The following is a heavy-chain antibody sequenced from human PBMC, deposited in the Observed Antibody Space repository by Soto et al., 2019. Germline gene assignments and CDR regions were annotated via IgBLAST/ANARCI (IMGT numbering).Heavy chain of an antibody. J-gene: IGHJ6*03. V-gene: IGHV4-59*08. CDR3: ARTDYRYMDV. Sequence: SETLSLTCTVSGGSISSYYWSWIRQPPGKGLEWIGYIYYSGSTNYNPSLKSRVTISVDTSKNQFSLKLSSVTAADTAVYYCARTDYRYMDVWGQGTTVTVSS. CDR1: GGSISSYY. D-gene: IGHD4-17*01. CDR2: IYYSGST.